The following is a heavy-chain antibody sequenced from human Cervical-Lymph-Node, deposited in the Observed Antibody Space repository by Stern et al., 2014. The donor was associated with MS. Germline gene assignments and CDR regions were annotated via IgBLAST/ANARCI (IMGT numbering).Heavy chain of an antibody. D-gene: IGHD1-1*01. CDR2: ITNVGSP. CDR3: ARDTSSPERSDW. CDR1: GFTVSRDY. V-gene: IGHV3-53*01. Sequence: EVQLVESGGGVIQPGGSLRLSCTASGFTVSRDYMTWVRQAPGKGLEWVTLITNVGSPFYTDSVKGPFTISRDDSKNTVYLHMTSLRAEDAAMYYCARDTSSPERSDWWGQGTLVTVSS. J-gene: IGHJ4*02.